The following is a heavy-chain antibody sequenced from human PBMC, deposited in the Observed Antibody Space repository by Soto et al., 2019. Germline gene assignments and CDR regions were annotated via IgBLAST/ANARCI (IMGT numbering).Heavy chain of an antibody. CDR1: GFTFSSYA. CDR3: AKEHQPAAAGYYDYGMDV. Sequence: EVQLLESGGGLVQPGGSLRLSCAASGFTFSSYAMNWVRQAPGKGLEWVASISSGGFNTYYADSVKGRFTISKDNSMNTLYLQINRLRVDDTAIYYCAKEHQPAAAGYYDYGMDVWGPGPTVTVSS. D-gene: IGHD6-13*01. J-gene: IGHJ6*02. V-gene: IGHV3-23*01. CDR2: ISSGGFNT.